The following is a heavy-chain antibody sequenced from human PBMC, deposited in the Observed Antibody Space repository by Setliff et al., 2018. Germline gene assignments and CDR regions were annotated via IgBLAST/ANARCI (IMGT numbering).Heavy chain of an antibody. CDR1: GFTFSTYS. CDR2: ISGYGSRT. J-gene: IGHJ3*02. CDR3: ARSAANGRHDPFDI. D-gene: IGHD6-25*01. V-gene: IGHV3-23*01. Sequence: LSLSCAASGFTFSTYSMTWVRQAPGKGLEWVSGISGYGSRTYYADSVKGRSTISRDNARNSLYLQMNSLRADDTAVYYCARSAANGRHDPFDIWGQGTMVTVSS.